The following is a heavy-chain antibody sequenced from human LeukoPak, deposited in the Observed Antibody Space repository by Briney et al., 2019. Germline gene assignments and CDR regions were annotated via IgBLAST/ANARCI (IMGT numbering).Heavy chain of an antibody. J-gene: IGHJ3*01. V-gene: IGHV3-30*02. CDR1: GFMFSNYG. CDR2: IWYDGSII. D-gene: IGHD4-11*01. CDR3: AKGSYREDL. Sequence: PGGSLRLSCVVSGFMFSNYGMHWVRQAPGKGLEWVAFIWYDGSIIYYGDSARGRFTISRDDSKNTLYLQMNSLRPEDTAIYYCAKGSYREDLWGQGTMVTVSP.